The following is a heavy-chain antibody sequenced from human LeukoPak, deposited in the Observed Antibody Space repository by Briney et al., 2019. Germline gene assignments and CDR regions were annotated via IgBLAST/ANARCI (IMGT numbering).Heavy chain of an antibody. CDR3: ARLYGSGSYRGFDY. Sequence: PGGSLRLSCAASGFTFSSYWMSWVRQAPGKGLEWVANIKQDGSEKYYVDSVKGRFTISRDNAKNSLYLQMNSLRAEDTAVYYCARLYGSGSYRGFDYWGQGTLVTVSS. CDR1: GFTFSSYW. V-gene: IGHV3-7*01. CDR2: IKQDGSEK. J-gene: IGHJ4*02. D-gene: IGHD3-10*01.